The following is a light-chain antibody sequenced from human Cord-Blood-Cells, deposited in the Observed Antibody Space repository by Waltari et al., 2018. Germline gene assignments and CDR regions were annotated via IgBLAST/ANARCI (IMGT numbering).Light chain of an antibody. CDR2: DAS. CDR1: QSVSSY. CDR3: QQRSNWPIT. V-gene: IGKV3-11*01. Sequence: VLAPSPATLCVSPRHRASPTCRASQSVSSYLAWYQQKPGQAPRLLIYDASTRATGIPARFSGSGSGTDFTLTISSLESEDFAVYYCQQRSNWPITFGQGTRLEIK. J-gene: IGKJ5*01.